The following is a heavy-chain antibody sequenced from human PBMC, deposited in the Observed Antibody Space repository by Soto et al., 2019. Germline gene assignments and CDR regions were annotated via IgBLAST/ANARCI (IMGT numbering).Heavy chain of an antibody. V-gene: IGHV3-43*01. CDR2: ISWDGGST. CDR3: AKDTEQGISRYYYGMDV. J-gene: IGHJ6*02. CDR1: GLTFDDYT. Sequence: GGSLRLSCAASGLTFDDYTMHWVRQAPGKGLEWVSLISWDGGSTYYADSVKGRFTISRDNSKNSLYLQMNSLRTEDTALYYCAKDTEQGISRYYYGMDVWGQGTTVTVSS.